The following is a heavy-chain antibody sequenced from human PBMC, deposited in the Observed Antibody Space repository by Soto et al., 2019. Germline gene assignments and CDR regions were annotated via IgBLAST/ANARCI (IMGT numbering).Heavy chain of an antibody. D-gene: IGHD2-21*02. CDR3: AKTGTVVTSPLDY. V-gene: IGHV3-21*04. Sequence: PGESLKISCAASGFTFSSYSMNWVRQAPGKGLEWVSSISSSSSYIYYADSVKGRFTISRDNAKNTLYLQMNSLRAEDTAVYYCAKTGTVVTSPLDYWGQGTLVTVSS. J-gene: IGHJ4*02. CDR1: GFTFSSYS. CDR2: ISSSSSYI.